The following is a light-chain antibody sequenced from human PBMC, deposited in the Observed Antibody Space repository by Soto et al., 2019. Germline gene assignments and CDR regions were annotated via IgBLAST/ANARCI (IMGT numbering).Light chain of an antibody. CDR2: STS. V-gene: IGLV7-43*01. CDR3: LLYYGDAQPWV. Sequence: QAVVTQEPSLTVSPGGTVTLTCTSSTGAVTSGYYPSWFQQKPGQAPRALIYSTSYKHSWTPARFSGSLLGGKAALTLSGVQPEDEAEYYCLLYYGDAQPWVFGGGTKLTVL. CDR1: TGAVTSGYY. J-gene: IGLJ3*02.